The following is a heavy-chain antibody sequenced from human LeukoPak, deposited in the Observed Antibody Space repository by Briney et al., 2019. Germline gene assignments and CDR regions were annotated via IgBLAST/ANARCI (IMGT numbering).Heavy chain of an antibody. V-gene: IGHV4-34*01. Sequence: SETLSLTCAVYGGSFSGYYWSWIRQPPGKGLEWIGEINHSGSTNYNPSLKSRVTLSVDTSKNQFSLKLSSVTAADTAVYYCASSIAAAGHDYWGQGTLVTVSS. J-gene: IGHJ4*02. CDR1: GGSFSGYY. CDR2: INHSGST. D-gene: IGHD6-13*01. CDR3: ASSIAAAGHDY.